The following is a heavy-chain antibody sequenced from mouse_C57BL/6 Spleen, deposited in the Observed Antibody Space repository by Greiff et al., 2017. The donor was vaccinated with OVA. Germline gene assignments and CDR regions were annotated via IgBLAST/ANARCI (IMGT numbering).Heavy chain of an antibody. D-gene: IGHD1-1*01. Sequence: QVQLQQPGAELVEPGASVKMSCKASGYTFTSYWITWVKQRPGQGLEWIGDIYPGSGSTNYNEKFKSKATLTVDTSSSTAYMQLSSLTSEDSAVYYCARTTVDGPYFDYWGQGTTLTVSS. J-gene: IGHJ2*01. CDR1: GYTFTSYW. CDR2: IYPGSGST. CDR3: ARTTVDGPYFDY. V-gene: IGHV1-55*01.